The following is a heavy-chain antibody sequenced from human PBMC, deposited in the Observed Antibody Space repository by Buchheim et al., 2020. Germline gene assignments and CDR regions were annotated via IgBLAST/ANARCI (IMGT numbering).Heavy chain of an antibody. J-gene: IGHJ4*02. CDR3: ARDTRSDHSFDS. D-gene: IGHD1-14*01. CDR2: IYSGGGT. Sequence: EVQLVESGGGLVQPGGSLRLSCAASGFTVSSNYMNWVRQAPGKGLEWVSVIYSGGGTYYADSVKGRFTISRANSQNTLELQMNSLRAEDTAIYYCARDTRSDHSFDSWGQGTL. CDR1: GFTVSSNY. V-gene: IGHV3-66*01.